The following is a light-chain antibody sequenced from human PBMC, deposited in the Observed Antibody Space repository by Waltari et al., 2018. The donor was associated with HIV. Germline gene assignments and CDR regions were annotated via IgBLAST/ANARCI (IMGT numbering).Light chain of an antibody. V-gene: IGKV1-5*03. Sequence: DIQMTQSPSTLSASVGDRVTLTCRASQSISSWLAWYQQNPGKAPKLLIYKASSLESGVPSRFSGSGSGTEFTLTISSLQPDDFATYYCQQYNSYWTFGQGTKVEIK. J-gene: IGKJ1*01. CDR3: QQYNSYWT. CDR2: KAS. CDR1: QSISSW.